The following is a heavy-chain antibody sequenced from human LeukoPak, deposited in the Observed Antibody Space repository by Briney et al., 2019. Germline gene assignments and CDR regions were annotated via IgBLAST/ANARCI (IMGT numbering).Heavy chain of an antibody. J-gene: IGHJ4*02. V-gene: IGHV4-34*01. CDR1: GGSFSGYY. D-gene: IGHD1-14*01. CDR3: ARGPQDDSINPPVYFDY. CDR2: INHSGST. Sequence: SETLSLTCAVYGGSFSGYYWSWIRQPPGKGLEWIGEINHSGSTNYNPSLKSRVTISVDTSKNQFSLKLSSVTAADTAVYYCARGPQDDSINPPVYFDYWGQGTLVTVSS.